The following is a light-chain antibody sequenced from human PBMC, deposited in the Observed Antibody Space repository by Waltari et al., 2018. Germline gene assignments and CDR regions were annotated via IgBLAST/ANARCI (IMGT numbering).Light chain of an antibody. Sequence: DIDMTQSPSSLSASVGDRVTITCRASQSISGYLHWYQQKPGRAPGLLIFAASNVKSGVQSRFSGSGSGTDFTLTISSLQPEDFATYYCQQSFNRPPTFGGGTKVEVK. J-gene: IGKJ4*01. V-gene: IGKV1-39*01. CDR2: AAS. CDR1: QSISGY. CDR3: QQSFNRPPT.